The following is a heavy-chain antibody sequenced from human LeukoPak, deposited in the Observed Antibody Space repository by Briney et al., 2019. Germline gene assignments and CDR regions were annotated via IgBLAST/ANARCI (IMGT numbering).Heavy chain of an antibody. Sequence: GGSLRLPCAASGFTFSDYYMSWIRQAPGKGLEWVSYISSSGSTIYYADSVKGRFTISRDNAKNSLYLQMNSLRVEDTAVYYCARDLSRWAATTNWFDPWGQGTLVTVSS. CDR2: ISSSGSTI. J-gene: IGHJ5*02. D-gene: IGHD1-1*01. V-gene: IGHV3-11*01. CDR1: GFTFSDYY. CDR3: ARDLSRWAATTNWFDP.